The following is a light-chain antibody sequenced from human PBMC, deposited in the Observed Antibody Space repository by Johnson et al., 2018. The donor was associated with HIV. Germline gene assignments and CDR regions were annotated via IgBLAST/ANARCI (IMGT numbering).Light chain of an antibody. CDR1: SSNIGNNY. CDR2: ENN. J-gene: IGLJ1*01. CDR3: GTWDSCLSAYV. V-gene: IGLV1-51*02. Sequence: QSVLTQPPSVSAAPGQKVTISCSGSSSNIGNNYVSWYQQFPGTAPKLLIYENNKRPSGIPDRFSGSKSGTSATLGITGLQTGDEADYYCGTWDSCLSAYVFGTGTRVTVL.